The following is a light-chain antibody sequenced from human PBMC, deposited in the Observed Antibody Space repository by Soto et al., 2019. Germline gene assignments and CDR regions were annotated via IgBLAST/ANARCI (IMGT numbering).Light chain of an antibody. Sequence: QSALTQPLSVSCSPGQSVTISCTVTSTDFVSYNRVSWYQQSPGTAPKLIIYEASNQPSGVPDRFSGSKSGNTASLTISGLQAEDEADYYCSLYTSENTYVFGTGAKVTV. J-gene: IGLJ1*01. CDR2: EAS. V-gene: IGLV2-18*01. CDR3: SLYTSENTYV. CDR1: STDFVSYNR.